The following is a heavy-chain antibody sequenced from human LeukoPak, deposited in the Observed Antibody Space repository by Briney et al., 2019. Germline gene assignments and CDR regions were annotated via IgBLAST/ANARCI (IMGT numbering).Heavy chain of an antibody. J-gene: IGHJ5*02. CDR1: GGSFSGYY. CDR2: INHSGST. Sequence: SETLSLTCAVYGGSFSGYYWSWIRQPPGKGLECIEEINHSGSTNYNPSLKSRVTISVDTSKNQFSLRLSSVTAADTAVYYCARDVYCSGGSCYSGGWFDPWGQGTLVTVSS. V-gene: IGHV4-34*01. D-gene: IGHD2-15*01. CDR3: ARDVYCSGGSCYSGGWFDP.